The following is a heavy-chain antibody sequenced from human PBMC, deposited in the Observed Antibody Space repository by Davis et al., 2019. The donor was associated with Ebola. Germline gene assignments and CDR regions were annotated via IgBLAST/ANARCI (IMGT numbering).Heavy chain of an antibody. CDR1: GGSFSGYY. J-gene: IGHJ4*02. CDR2: INHSGST. V-gene: IGHV4-34*01. Sequence: PSETLSLTCAVYGGSFSGYYWTWIRQPPGKGLEWIGEINHSGSTNYNPSLKSRVTMSVDTSKNQFSLKLSSVTAADTAVYYCARSMGYQLLTFDYWGQGTLVTVSS. CDR3: ARSMGYQLLTFDY. D-gene: IGHD2-2*01.